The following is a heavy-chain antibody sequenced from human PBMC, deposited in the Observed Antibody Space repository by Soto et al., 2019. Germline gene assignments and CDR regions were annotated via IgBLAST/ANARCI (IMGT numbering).Heavy chain of an antibody. CDR2: IYYSGST. V-gene: IGHV4-31*03. CDR1: GGSISRGGYY. CDR3: ASGRGYSYGYGMDV. J-gene: IGHJ6*02. D-gene: IGHD5-18*01. Sequence: SETLSLTCTVSGGSISRGGYYWIWIRQHPGKGLEWIGYIYYSGSTYYNPSLKSRVTISVDTSKNQFSLKLSSVTAADTAVYYCASGRGYSYGYGMDVWGQGTTVTVSS.